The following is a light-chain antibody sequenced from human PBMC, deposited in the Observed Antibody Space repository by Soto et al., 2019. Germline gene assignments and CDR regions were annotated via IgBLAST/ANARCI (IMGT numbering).Light chain of an antibody. CDR1: QTVSSK. CDR3: HQRKIWPRT. Sequence: DIVLTQSPATLSSSLGERATLSCRASQTVSSKLAWYQHKPGQAPRLLIYDTSNRTTGIPARFSGSVSGTDFTLTISSLEPEDFAVYYCHQRKIWPRTFGQGAKLDI. CDR2: DTS. J-gene: IGKJ1*01. V-gene: IGKV3-11*01.